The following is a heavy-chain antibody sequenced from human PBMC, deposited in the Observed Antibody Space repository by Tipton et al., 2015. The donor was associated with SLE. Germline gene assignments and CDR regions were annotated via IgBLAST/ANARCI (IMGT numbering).Heavy chain of an antibody. CDR1: GFTFSSYS. D-gene: IGHD6-19*01. CDR3: AKDRGGWHGGKFDY. Sequence: GSLRLSCAASGFTFSSYSMNWVRQAPGKGLEWVSYISSSSSTIYYADSVKGRFTISRDNAKNSLYLQMNSLRAEDTAVYYCAKDRGGWHGGKFDYWGQGTLVTVSS. V-gene: IGHV3-48*01. J-gene: IGHJ4*02. CDR2: ISSSSSTI.